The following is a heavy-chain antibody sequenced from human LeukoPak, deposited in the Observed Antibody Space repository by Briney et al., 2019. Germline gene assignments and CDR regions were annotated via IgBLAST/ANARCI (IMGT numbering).Heavy chain of an antibody. V-gene: IGHV1-69*05. D-gene: IGHD6-19*01. CDR2: IIPIFGTA. Sequence: SVKVSCKASGGTFSSYAISWVRQAPGQGLEWMGRIIPIFGTANYAQKFQGRVTITTDESTSTAYMELSSLRSEDTAVYYCARVSASMDLSGWSCNWFDPWGQGTLVTVSS. CDR1: GGTFSSYA. J-gene: IGHJ5*02. CDR3: ARVSASMDLSGWSCNWFDP.